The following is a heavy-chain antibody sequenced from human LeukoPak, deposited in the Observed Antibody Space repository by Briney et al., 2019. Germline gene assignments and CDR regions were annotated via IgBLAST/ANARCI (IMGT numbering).Heavy chain of an antibody. CDR3: ARDCAEAVWTFDY. CDR2: IKQDGSEI. CDR1: GFTFDDFA. D-gene: IGHD3/OR15-3a*01. Sequence: PGGSLRLSCVASGFTFDDFAMHWVRQVPGKGLEWVANIKQDGSEISYVDSVKGRFTISRDNAKNSLYLQMNSLRAEDTAVYYCARDCAEAVWTFDYWGQGTPVTVSS. J-gene: IGHJ4*02. V-gene: IGHV3-7*01.